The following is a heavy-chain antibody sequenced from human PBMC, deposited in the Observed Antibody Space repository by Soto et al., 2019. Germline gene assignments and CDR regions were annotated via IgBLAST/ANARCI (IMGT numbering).Heavy chain of an antibody. Sequence: SETLSLTGTVSGGSISTYYWSWIRQPPGKGLEWIGYIYYSGSTSYNPSLKSRVTISVDTSKNQFSLKLRSVTAADTAVYYCASDRSSGWDQGYGMDVWGQGTKVTVSS. CDR2: IYYSGST. V-gene: IGHV4-59*01. D-gene: IGHD6-19*01. CDR3: ASDRSSGWDQGYGMDV. CDR1: GGSISTYY. J-gene: IGHJ6*02.